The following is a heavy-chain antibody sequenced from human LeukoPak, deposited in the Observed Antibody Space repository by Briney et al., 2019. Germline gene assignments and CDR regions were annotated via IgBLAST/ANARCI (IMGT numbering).Heavy chain of an antibody. V-gene: IGHV4-31*03. CDR1: GGSTSSGSYY. J-gene: IGHJ4*02. D-gene: IGHD6-13*01. Sequence: SETLSLTCTVSGGSTSSGSYYWSWIRLHPGKGLEWIGCIYYSGSTYYNPSLKSRLTISVDKSKNQFSVKLSSVTAADTAVYYCAREGGSSWGMAFDYWGQGTLVTVSS. CDR3: AREGGSSWGMAFDY. CDR2: IYYSGST.